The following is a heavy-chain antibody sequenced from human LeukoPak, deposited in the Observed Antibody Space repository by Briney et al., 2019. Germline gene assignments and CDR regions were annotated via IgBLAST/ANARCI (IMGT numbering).Heavy chain of an antibody. CDR1: GFTFSSYS. V-gene: IGHV3-21*01. J-gene: IGHJ4*02. Sequence: GGSLRLSCAASGFTFSSYSMNWVRQAPGKGLEWVSSISSSSSYIYYADSVKGRFTISRDNAKNSLYLQMNSLRAEDTAVYYCARVGSGCSSASCYNSYYFDYWGQGTLVTVSS. D-gene: IGHD2-2*01. CDR2: ISSSSSYI. CDR3: ARVGSGCSSASCYNSYYFDY.